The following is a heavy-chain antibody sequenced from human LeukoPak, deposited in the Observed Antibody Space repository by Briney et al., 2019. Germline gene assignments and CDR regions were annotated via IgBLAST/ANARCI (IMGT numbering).Heavy chain of an antibody. CDR2: VYYTGST. V-gene: IGHV4-39*07. CDR1: GGPIPTTSYY. Sequence: SETLSLTCTVSGGPIPTTSYYWGWIRQPPGKGLEWIGNVYYTGSTYYNPSLQSRVTISVDTSKNQFSLKLSSVTAADTAVYYCAREGEGGGYEFWSGYYTGADYMDVWGKGTTVTVSS. D-gene: IGHD3-3*01. CDR3: AREGEGGGYEFWSGYYTGADYMDV. J-gene: IGHJ6*03.